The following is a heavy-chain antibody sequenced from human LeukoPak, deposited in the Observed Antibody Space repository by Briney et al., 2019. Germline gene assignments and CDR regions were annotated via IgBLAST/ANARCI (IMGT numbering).Heavy chain of an antibody. V-gene: IGHV4-59*07. CDR3: ARVGGYPLSAFDI. Sequence: SDTLSLTCTLSGRSISSYYWSWIRPPPGKGREWIGYIYYSGSTNYNPSLKSRVTISVDTSKDQFSLKLSSVTAADTAVYYCARVGGYPLSAFDIWGQGTMVTVSS. CDR1: GRSISSYY. J-gene: IGHJ3*02. D-gene: IGHD3-22*01. CDR2: IYYSGST.